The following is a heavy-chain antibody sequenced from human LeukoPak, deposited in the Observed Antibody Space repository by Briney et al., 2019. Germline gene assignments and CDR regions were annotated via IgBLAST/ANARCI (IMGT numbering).Heavy chain of an antibody. CDR1: GFSFTDYY. J-gene: IGHJ4*02. D-gene: IGHD3-22*01. CDR3: ATHYYDSRGYDVGYYFDY. Sequence: GGSLRLSCAASGFSFTDYYMSWIRQAPGKGLEWVSFINSYSNYTNYAGSVKGRFSISRDNAKSSRYLQMNSLRAEDTAVYYCATHYYDSRGYDVGYYFDYWGQGTLVTVSS. CDR2: INSYSNYT. V-gene: IGHV3-11*06.